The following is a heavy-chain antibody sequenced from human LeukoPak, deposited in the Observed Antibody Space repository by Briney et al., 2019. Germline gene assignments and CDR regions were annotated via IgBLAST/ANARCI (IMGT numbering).Heavy chain of an antibody. Sequence: PGGSLRLSCVASGFIFSNYWMSWVRQVPGKGLEWVANMKQDGREKYLVDSVRGRFTISRDNAKNSLYLQMNSLRAEDTAVYYCAELDITMIGGVWGKGTTVTISS. V-gene: IGHV3-7*01. D-gene: IGHD3-10*02. J-gene: IGHJ6*04. CDR1: GFIFSNYW. CDR2: MKQDGREK. CDR3: AELDITMIGGV.